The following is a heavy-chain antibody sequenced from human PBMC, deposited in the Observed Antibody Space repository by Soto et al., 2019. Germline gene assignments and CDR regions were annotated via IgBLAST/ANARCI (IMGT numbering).Heavy chain of an antibody. CDR1: GASINSYY. CDR3: ARGPQKLIQPAKHGHQFDY. J-gene: IGHJ4*02. D-gene: IGHD5-18*01. Sequence: SETLSLTCSVSGASINSYYWGWIRQPPGKRLEWIAYFYYSGNTNYNPSLKSRVTMSVDSSKNQLSLTLRSVTAADTALYYCARGPQKLIQPAKHGHQFDYWGQGTPVTVSS. CDR2: FYYSGNT. V-gene: IGHV4-59*13.